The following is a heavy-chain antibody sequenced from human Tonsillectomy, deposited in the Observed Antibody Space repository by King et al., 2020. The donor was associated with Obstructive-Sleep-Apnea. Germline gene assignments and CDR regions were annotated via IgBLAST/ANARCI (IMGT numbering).Heavy chain of an antibody. CDR1: AFTFKIYG. V-gene: IGHV3-30*18. CDR2: VSYTGNTQ. D-gene: IGHD6-19*01. Sequence: VQLVESGGGVVQPGGSLRLSCVASAFTFKIYGMQWVRQAPGKGLEWVAVVSYTGNTQYYADSVKGRFTISRDNSKNTLYLQMNSLRVEDTAVYYCEKETAPHASKGWPLDYWGQGTLVTVSS. CDR3: EKETAPHASKGWPLDY. J-gene: IGHJ4*02.